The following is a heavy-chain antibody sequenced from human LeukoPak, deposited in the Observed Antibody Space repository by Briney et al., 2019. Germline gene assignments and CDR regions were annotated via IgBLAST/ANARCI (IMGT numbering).Heavy chain of an antibody. CDR2: INHSGST. D-gene: IGHD2-15*01. V-gene: IGHV4-34*01. CDR1: GGSFSGYY. J-gene: IGHJ4*02. Sequence: SETLSLTCAVYGGSFSGYYWSWVRPPPGKGLEWIGEINHSGSTNYNPSLKSRVTISVDTSKNQFSLKLSSVTAADTAVYYCARVGCSGGSCYSGFDYWGQGTLVTVSS. CDR3: ARVGCSGGSCYSGFDY.